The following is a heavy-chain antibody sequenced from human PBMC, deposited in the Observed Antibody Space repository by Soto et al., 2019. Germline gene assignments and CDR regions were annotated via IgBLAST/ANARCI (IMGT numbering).Heavy chain of an antibody. D-gene: IGHD2-2*02. CDR2: IYYSGST. V-gene: IGHV4-61*01. Sequence: PXXTLSLTCTVSGGSVSSGSYYWSWIRQPPGKGLEWIGYIYYSGSTNYNPSLKSRVTISVDTSKNQFSLKLSSVTAADTAVYYCARTVVVPAAISALDEWGQGNLVTVSS. J-gene: IGHJ4*02. CDR1: GGSVSSGSYY. CDR3: ARTVVVPAAISALDE.